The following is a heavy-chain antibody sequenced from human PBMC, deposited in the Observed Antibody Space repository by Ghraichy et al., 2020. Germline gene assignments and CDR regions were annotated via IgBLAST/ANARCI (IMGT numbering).Heavy chain of an antibody. V-gene: IGHV4-34*01. CDR1: DSFFNGYY. Sequence: SETLSLTCAVYDSFFNGYYWGWIRQPPGKGLEWIGEIHHGGSSNYNPSLKSRVTISVDTSKKQFSLQLSSVTAADTAVYYCARVGSDREYLPLFDYWGQGTLVTVSS. D-gene: IGHD2/OR15-2a*01. CDR2: IHHGGSS. J-gene: IGHJ4*02. CDR3: ARVGSDREYLPLFDY.